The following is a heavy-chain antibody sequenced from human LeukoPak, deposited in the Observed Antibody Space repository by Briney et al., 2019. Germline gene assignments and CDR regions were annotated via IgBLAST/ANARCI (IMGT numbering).Heavy chain of an antibody. CDR2: IYHSGST. D-gene: IGHD1-26*01. V-gene: IGHV4-38-2*01. Sequence: SETLSLTCAVSGYSISSGYYWGRIRQPPGKGLEWIGSIYHSGSTYYNPSLKSRVTISVDTSKNQFSLKLSSVTAADTAVYYCARHSSRWELLVDYFDYWGQGTLVTVSS. CDR1: GYSISSGYY. CDR3: ARHSSRWELLVDYFDY. J-gene: IGHJ4*02.